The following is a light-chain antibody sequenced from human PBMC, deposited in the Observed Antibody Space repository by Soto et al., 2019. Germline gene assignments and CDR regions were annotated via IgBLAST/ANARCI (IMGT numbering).Light chain of an antibody. V-gene: IGKV4-1*01. J-gene: IGKJ3*01. CDR1: QGVLYSSNNKNY. CDR2: WAS. CDR3: QQYYNTPFT. Sequence: DIVMTQSPDSLAVSLGERATINWKSSQGVLYSSNNKNYLAWYQQKPGQPPKLLIYWASTRESGVPDRFSGSGSGTDFTLTISSLQAEDVAVYYCQQYYNTPFTFGPGTKVDI.